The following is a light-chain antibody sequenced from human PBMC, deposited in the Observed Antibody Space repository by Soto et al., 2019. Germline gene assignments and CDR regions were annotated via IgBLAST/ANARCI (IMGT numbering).Light chain of an antibody. Sequence: EIVLTQSPGTLSLSPGERATLSCRASQSVSNYLAWYTQKPGQAPRLLMFGTSTRATGIPDRFSGSGSGTEFTLPISRLEPEDFAMYYCQQYGSSPGTFGQGTKLEIK. J-gene: IGKJ2*01. CDR2: GTS. CDR3: QQYGSSPGT. V-gene: IGKV3-20*01. CDR1: QSVSNY.